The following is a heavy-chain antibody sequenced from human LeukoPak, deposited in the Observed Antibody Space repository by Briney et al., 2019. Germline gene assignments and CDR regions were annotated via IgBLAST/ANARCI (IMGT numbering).Heavy chain of an antibody. Sequence: GGSLRLSCAASGFTVSSNYMSWVRQAPGKGLEWVSVIYSGGTTNYADSVKGRFTISRDNSKNTLYLQMNGLRAEDTAVYYCAKGVRSSSSWSYFDYWGQGTLVTVSS. J-gene: IGHJ4*02. CDR3: AKGVRSSSSWSYFDY. CDR1: GFTVSSNY. V-gene: IGHV3-53*01. D-gene: IGHD6-13*01. CDR2: IYSGGTT.